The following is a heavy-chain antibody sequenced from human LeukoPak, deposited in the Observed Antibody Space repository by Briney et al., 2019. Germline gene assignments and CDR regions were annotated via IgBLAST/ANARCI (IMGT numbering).Heavy chain of an antibody. CDR2: ISYDGSNK. CDR1: GFTFSSYG. CDR3: AKDAIVVVPAARDYYMDV. V-gene: IGHV3-30*18. D-gene: IGHD2-2*01. J-gene: IGHJ6*03. Sequence: GGSLRLSCAASGFTFSSYGMHWVRQAPGRGLEWVAVISYDGSNKYYADSVKGRFTISRDNSKNTLYLQMNSLRAEDTAVYYCAKDAIVVVPAARDYYMDVWGKGTTVTVSS.